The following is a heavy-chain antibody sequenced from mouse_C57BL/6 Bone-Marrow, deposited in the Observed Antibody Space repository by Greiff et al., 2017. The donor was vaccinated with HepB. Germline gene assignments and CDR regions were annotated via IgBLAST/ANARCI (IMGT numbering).Heavy chain of an antibody. CDR1: GFTFSSYT. J-gene: IGHJ2*01. D-gene: IGHD2-4*01. CDR3: ARQYDYDPFDY. V-gene: IGHV5-9*01. CDR2: ISGGGGNT. Sequence: EVMLVESGGGLVKPGGSLKLSCAASGFTFSSYTMSWVRQTPEKRLEWVATISGGGGNTYYPDSVKGRFTISRDNAKNTLYLQMSSLRSEDTALYYCARQYDYDPFDYWGQGTTLTVSS.